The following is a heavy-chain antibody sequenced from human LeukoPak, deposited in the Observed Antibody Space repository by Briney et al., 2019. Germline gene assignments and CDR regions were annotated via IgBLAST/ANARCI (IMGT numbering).Heavy chain of an antibody. D-gene: IGHD3-22*01. Sequence: GGSLRFSCAASGFTFSSYAMHWVRQAPGKGLEWVAVISYDGSNKYYADSVKGRFTISRDNSKNTLYLQMNSLRAEDTAVYYCARSDHTYYYDSSGYTQPVDWGQGTLVTVSS. CDR3: ARSDHTYYYDSSGYTQPVD. J-gene: IGHJ4*02. V-gene: IGHV3-30-3*01. CDR2: ISYDGSNK. CDR1: GFTFSSYA.